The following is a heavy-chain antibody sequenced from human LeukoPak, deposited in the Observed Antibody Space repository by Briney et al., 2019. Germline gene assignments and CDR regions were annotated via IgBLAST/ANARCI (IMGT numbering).Heavy chain of an antibody. V-gene: IGHV3-48*01. CDR1: GFTFSSYN. J-gene: IGHJ3*02. Sequence: PGGSLRLSCAASGFTFSSYNMNWVRQAPGKGLEWVSYISSSSSTIYYADSVKGRFTISRDNSKNTLYLQMNSLRAEDTAVYYCARDGIVATIDVSNAFDIWGQGTMVTVSS. CDR3: ARDGIVATIDVSNAFDI. D-gene: IGHD5-12*01. CDR2: ISSSSSTI.